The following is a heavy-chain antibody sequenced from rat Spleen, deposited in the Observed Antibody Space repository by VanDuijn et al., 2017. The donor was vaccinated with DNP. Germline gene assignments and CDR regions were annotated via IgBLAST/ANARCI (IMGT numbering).Heavy chain of an antibody. CDR2: ISYSGST. V-gene: IGHV3-1*01. J-gene: IGHJ2*01. Sequence: EEQLQESGPGLVRPSQSLSLTCSVTGYPITRSYRWNWIRKFPGNKMEWVGHISYSGSTSYNPSLKSRISITRDTSKNQFFLHLNSVTTEDTATYYCARWSDYFDYWGQGVMVTVSS. CDR3: ARWSDYFDY. CDR1: GYPITRSY.